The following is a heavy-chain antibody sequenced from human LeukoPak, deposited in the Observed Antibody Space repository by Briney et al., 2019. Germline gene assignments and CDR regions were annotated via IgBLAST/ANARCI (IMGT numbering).Heavy chain of an antibody. CDR2: IIPIFGTP. J-gene: IGHJ4*02. D-gene: IGHD4-23*01. CDR3: ARGWLAETMVVTPYNY. V-gene: IGHV1-69*13. Sequence: ASVKVSCKASGGTFSSYAISWVRQAPEQGLEWMGGIIPIFGTPNYAQKFQGRVTITADESTNTAYMELSSLRSEDTAVYYCARGWLAETMVVTPYNYWGQGTLVTVPS. CDR1: GGTFSSYA.